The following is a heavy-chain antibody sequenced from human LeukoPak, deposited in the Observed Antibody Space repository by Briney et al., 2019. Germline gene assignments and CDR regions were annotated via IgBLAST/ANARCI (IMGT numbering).Heavy chain of an antibody. CDR3: TRDTTGVRGVIRFDY. Sequence: GGSLRLSCAASGFTFSSYSMNWVRQAPGKGLEWVSYIDSGGRTIFYGDSVKGRFTISRDNAKNSLYLQMNSLRDEDTAVYYCTRDTTGVRGVIRFDYWGQGALVTVSS. CDR1: GFTFSSYS. CDR2: IDSGGRTI. V-gene: IGHV3-48*02. J-gene: IGHJ4*02. D-gene: IGHD3-10*01.